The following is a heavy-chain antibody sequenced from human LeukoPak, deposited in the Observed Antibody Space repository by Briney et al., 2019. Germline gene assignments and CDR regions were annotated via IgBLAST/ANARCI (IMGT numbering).Heavy chain of an antibody. D-gene: IGHD7-27*01. Sequence: GGSLRLSCAASGLTFSTYTMSWVRQAPGKGLEWVSSIGKNGASTTYADSVKGRFTISRDSSKTTLYLQMNSLRGDDTAIYYCATVRGWGTNWGPWGPGTLVTVSS. CDR3: ATVRGWGTNWGP. V-gene: IGHV3-23*01. CDR2: IGKNGAST. CDR1: GLTFSTYT. J-gene: IGHJ5*02.